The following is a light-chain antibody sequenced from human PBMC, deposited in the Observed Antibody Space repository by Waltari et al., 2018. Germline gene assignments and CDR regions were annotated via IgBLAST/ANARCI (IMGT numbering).Light chain of an antibody. V-gene: IGKV1-5*03. Sequence: DIQMTQSPSTLSASVGDRVTITCRASQNINKWLAWYQQKPEQAPKLLIYKSSNLQTGVPTRFSGSGSRTEFTLTINSLQPDDFATYYCQQYSSSSHFGQGTRLEIK. CDR1: QNINKW. CDR3: QQYSSSSH. CDR2: KSS. J-gene: IGKJ5*01.